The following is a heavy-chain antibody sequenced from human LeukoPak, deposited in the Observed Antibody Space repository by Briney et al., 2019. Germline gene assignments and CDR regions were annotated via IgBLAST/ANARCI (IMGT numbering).Heavy chain of an antibody. CDR3: AKDRPNYYGSNGHYYRRDGDY. CDR2: ITSSGDGT. Sequence: GGSLRLSCAASGFTFSIYAMSWVRQAPGKGLQWVSSITSSGDGTYYADSVKGRFTISRDNSENMLYLQMNSLRVEDTAVYFCAKDRPNYYGSNGHYYRRDGDYWGKGTLVTVSS. J-gene: IGHJ4*02. D-gene: IGHD3-22*01. CDR1: GFTFSIYA. V-gene: IGHV3-23*01.